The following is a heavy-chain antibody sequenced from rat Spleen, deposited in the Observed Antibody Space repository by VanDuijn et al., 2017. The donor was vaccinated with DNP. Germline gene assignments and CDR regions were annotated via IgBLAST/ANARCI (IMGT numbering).Heavy chain of an antibody. V-gene: IGHV5S10*01. D-gene: IGHD1-12*02. J-gene: IGHJ1*01. CDR2: IFYAGTTT. CDR1: GFTFSDYN. CDR3: VRPDYYAGSYPFF. Sequence: EVQLVESGRGLVQAGRSLKLSCAASGFTFSDYNMAWVRQAPKKGLEWVATIFYAGTTTYYRGSVKGRFTISRDNAKSTLYLQMNSLRSEDMATYYCVRPDYYAGSYPFFWGPGTMVTVSS.